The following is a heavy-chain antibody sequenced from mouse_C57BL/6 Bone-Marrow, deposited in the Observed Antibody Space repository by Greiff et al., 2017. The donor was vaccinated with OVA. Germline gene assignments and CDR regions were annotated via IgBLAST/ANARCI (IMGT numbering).Heavy chain of an antibody. CDR2: INPSTGGT. J-gene: IGHJ1*03. Sequence: EVQLQQSGPELVKPGASVKISCKASGYSFTGYYMNWVKQSPEKSLEWIGEINPSTGGTTYNQKFKAKATLTVDKSSSTAYMQLKSLTSEDSAVYYCARGNIYYDYDVNWYFDGWGTGTTVTVSS. V-gene: IGHV1-42*01. D-gene: IGHD2-4*01. CDR3: ARGNIYYDYDVNWYFDG. CDR1: GYSFTGYY.